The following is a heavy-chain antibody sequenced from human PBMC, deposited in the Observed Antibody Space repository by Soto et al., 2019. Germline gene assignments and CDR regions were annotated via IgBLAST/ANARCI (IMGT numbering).Heavy chain of an antibody. D-gene: IGHD6-19*01. CDR3: ARMYPDSSGYTNWFDH. CDR2: MNPNSGNT. Sequence: QVQLVQSGAEVKKPGASVKVSCKASGYTFTSYDINWVRQATGQGLEWMGWMNPNSGNTGYAQKFQGRVTMTRNTSISTAYMELSSLRSEDTAVYYCARMYPDSSGYTNWFDHWGQGTLVTVSS. V-gene: IGHV1-8*01. J-gene: IGHJ5*02. CDR1: GYTFTSYD.